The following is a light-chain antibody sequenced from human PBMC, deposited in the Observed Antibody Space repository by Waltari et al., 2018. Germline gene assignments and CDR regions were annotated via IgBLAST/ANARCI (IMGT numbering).Light chain of an antibody. CDR2: GKN. J-gene: IGLJ2*01. CDR3: NSRDSSGNPVV. V-gene: IGLV3-19*01. Sequence: SSELTQDPAVYVALGQTVRITCQGDSPRSYYASWYQQKPGQAPVLVIYGKNNRPSGIPDRFSGSSSGNTASLTITGAQAEDEADYYCNSRDSSGNPVVFGGGTKLTVL. CDR1: SPRSYY.